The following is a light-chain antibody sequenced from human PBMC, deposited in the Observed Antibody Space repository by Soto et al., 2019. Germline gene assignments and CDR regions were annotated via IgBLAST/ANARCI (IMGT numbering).Light chain of an antibody. CDR2: GAS. CDR3: QQYNSYWT. Sequence: EIVMTQSPATLSVSPGERATLSCRASQSVSTNLAWYQQKPGQAPRLLIYGASTRATGIPARFSGSGSGTDFTLTISRLEPEDFATYYCQQYNSYWTFGQGTKVDI. V-gene: IGKV3-15*01. CDR1: QSVSTN. J-gene: IGKJ1*01.